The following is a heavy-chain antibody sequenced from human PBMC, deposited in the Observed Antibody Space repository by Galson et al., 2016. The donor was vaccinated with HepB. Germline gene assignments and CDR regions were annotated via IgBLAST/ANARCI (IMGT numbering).Heavy chain of an antibody. CDR3: ARRSGGSGNFYFDY. CDR2: LYYTGTT. V-gene: IGHV4-39*01. D-gene: IGHD3-10*01. J-gene: IGHJ4*02. CDR1: GGSLRSGTYY. Sequence: TLSLTCTVSGGSLRSGTYYWAWIRQPPRKGLEWIGSLYYTGTTYYNPSLKSRVTISVATSKNQFSLKLTSVTAADTAVYYCARRSGGSGNFYFDYWGQGTLVTVSS.